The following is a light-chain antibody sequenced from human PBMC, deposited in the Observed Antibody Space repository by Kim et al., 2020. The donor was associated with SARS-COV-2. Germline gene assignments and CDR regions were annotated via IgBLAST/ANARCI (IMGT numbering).Light chain of an antibody. CDR1: SSDVGGYNY. J-gene: IGLJ3*02. CDR3: SSYTSSSWV. V-gene: IGLV2-14*03. Sequence: PGQSFTISCTGTSSDVGGYNYVSWYQQHPGKAPKLMIYDVSNRPSGVSNRFSGSKSGNTASLTISGLQAEDEADYYCSSYTSSSWVFGGGTQLTVL. CDR2: DVS.